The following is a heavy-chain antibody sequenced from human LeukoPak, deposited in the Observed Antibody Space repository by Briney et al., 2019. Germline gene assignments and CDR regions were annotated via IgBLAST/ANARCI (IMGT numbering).Heavy chain of an antibody. CDR3: ARVYGGNSLDAFDI. CDR1: GGSISSSSYY. D-gene: IGHD4-23*01. Sequence: PSETLSLTCTVSGGSISSSSYYWGWIRQPPGKGLEWIGSIYYSGSTYYNPSLKSRVTISVDTSKNQFSLKLSSVTAADTAVYYCARVYGGNSLDAFDIWGQGTMVTVSS. CDR2: IYYSGST. J-gene: IGHJ3*02. V-gene: IGHV4-39*07.